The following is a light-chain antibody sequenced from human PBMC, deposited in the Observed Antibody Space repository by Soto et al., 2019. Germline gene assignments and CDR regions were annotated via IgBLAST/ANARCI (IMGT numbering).Light chain of an antibody. CDR2: DAS. CDR3: QQRSNWPPYP. V-gene: IGKV3-11*01. J-gene: IGKJ2*01. CDR1: QRVSSY. Sequence: EIVLTQSPATLSLSPGERATLSCRASQRVSSYLAWYQQKPGQAPRLLIYDASNRATGIPARFSGSGAWTDFTLTISSLEPEDFAVYYCQQRSNWPPYPFGQGTKLEIK.